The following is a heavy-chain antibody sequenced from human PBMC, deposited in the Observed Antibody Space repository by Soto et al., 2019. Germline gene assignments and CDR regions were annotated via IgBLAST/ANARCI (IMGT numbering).Heavy chain of an antibody. CDR1: GGSISSYY. J-gene: IGHJ3*02. CDR3: ARRYGSFFDI. CDR2: IYYSGST. V-gene: IGHV4-59*08. Sequence: KPSETLSLTCTVSGGSISSYYWSWIRQPPGKGLEWIGYIYYSGSTNYNPSLKSRVTISVDTSKNRFSLKLSSVTAADTAVYYCARRYGSFFDIWGQGTMVTVSS. D-gene: IGHD3-10*01.